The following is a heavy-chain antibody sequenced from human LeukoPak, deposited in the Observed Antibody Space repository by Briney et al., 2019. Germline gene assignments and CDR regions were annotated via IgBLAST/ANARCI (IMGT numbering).Heavy chain of an antibody. V-gene: IGHV1-69*01. J-gene: IGHJ4*02. CDR1: GGTFSSYA. D-gene: IGHD1-26*01. CDR3: AKDQRWESPHYLDS. CDR2: IIPIFGTA. Sequence: SVKVSCKASGGTFSSYAISWVRQAPGQGLEWMGGIIPIFGTANYAQKFQGRVTITADESTSTAYMELSSLRPEDTAVYYCAKDQRWESPHYLDSWGQGTLVTVSS.